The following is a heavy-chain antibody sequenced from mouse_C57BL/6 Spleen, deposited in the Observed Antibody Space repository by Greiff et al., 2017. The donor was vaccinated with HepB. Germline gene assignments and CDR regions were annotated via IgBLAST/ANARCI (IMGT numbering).Heavy chain of an antibody. CDR2: IDPSDSYT. V-gene: IGHV1-50*01. CDR3: ARRGYSNYDYYAMDY. Sequence: QVQLQQPGAELVKPGASVKLSCKASGYTFTSYWMQWVKQRPGQGLEWIGEIDPSDSYTNYNQKFKGKATLTVDTSSSTAYMQLSSLTSEDSAVYYCARRGYSNYDYYAMDYWGQGTSVTVSS. CDR1: GYTFTSYW. D-gene: IGHD2-5*01. J-gene: IGHJ4*01.